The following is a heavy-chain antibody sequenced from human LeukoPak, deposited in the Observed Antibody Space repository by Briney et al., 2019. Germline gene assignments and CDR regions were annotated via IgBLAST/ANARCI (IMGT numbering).Heavy chain of an antibody. CDR1: GGSFSGYY. V-gene: IGHV4-34*01. CDR2: INHSGGT. J-gene: IGHJ3*02. CDR3: ARGRSIAALRGAFDI. Sequence: SETLSLTCAVYGGSFSGYYWSWIRQPPGKGLEWIGEINHSGGTNYNPSLKSRVTISVDTSKNQFSLKLSSVTAADTAVYYCARGRSIAALRGAFDIWGQGTMVTVSS. D-gene: IGHD6-6*01.